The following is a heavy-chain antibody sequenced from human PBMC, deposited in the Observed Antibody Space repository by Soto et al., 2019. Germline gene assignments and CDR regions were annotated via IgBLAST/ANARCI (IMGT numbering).Heavy chain of an antibody. CDR3: AKDLLGWFGELFQYFDY. J-gene: IGHJ4*02. CDR2: ISGSGGST. Sequence: GGSLRLSCAASGFTFSSYAMSWVRQAPGKGLEWVSAISGSGGSTYYADSVKGRFTFSRDNSKNTLYLQMNSLRAEDTAVYYCAKDLLGWFGELFQYFDYWGQGTLVTVSS. CDR1: GFTFSSYA. V-gene: IGHV3-23*01. D-gene: IGHD3-10*01.